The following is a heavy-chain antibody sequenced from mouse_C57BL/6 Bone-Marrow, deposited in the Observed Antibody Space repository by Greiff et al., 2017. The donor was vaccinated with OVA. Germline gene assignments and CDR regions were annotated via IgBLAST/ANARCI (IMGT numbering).Heavy chain of an antibody. D-gene: IGHD2-3*01. CDR1: GYTFSDYY. CDR3: ARFFDVRYDWYFDV. Sequence: EVQLVESEGGLVQPGSSVKLSCTASGYTFSDYYMAWVRQVPGKGLEWVANINPDGGSTYYLDSLKSRFIFSRDNAKNILYLQMSSLKSEDSSSYNCARFFDVRYDWYFDVWGTGTTVTVSS. CDR2: INPDGGST. J-gene: IGHJ1*03. V-gene: IGHV5-16*01.